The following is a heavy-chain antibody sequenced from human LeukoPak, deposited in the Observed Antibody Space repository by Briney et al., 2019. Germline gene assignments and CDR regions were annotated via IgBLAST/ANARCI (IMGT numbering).Heavy chain of an antibody. V-gene: IGHV4-4*02. J-gene: IGHJ4*02. CDR1: GGSISSSNW. CDR2: IYHSGST. Sequence: PSGTLSLTCAVSGGSISSSNWWSWVRQPPGKGLEWIGEIYHSGSTNYNPSLKSRVTISVDKSKNQFRLKLRSVTAADTAVYYCARLRRYSYYYDSSNVVFFAYWGQGTLVTVSS. CDR3: ARLRRYSYYYDSSNVVFFAY. D-gene: IGHD3-22*01.